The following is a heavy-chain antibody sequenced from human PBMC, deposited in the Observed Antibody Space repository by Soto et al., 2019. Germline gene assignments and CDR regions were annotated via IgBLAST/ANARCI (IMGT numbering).Heavy chain of an antibody. CDR3: ARDRHSDILTDYGMDV. J-gene: IGHJ6*02. CDR1: GGTFSSYA. Sequence: SVKVSCKASGGTFSSYAISWVRQAPGQGLEWMGGIIPIFGTANYAQKFQGRVTITADESTSTAYMELSSLRSEDTAVYYCARDRHSDILTDYGMDVWGQGTTVTVSS. CDR2: IIPIFGTA. V-gene: IGHV1-69*13. D-gene: IGHD3-9*01.